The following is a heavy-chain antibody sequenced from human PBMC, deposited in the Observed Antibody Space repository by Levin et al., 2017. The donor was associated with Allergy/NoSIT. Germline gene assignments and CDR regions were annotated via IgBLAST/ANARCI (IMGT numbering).Heavy chain of an antibody. J-gene: IGHJ4*02. CDR3: ARGGYYGDYVGY. CDR1: GVTFSIYS. D-gene: IGHD4-17*01. V-gene: IGHV3-48*01. CDR2: ISSSSGTI. Sequence: GESLKISCVVSGVTFSIYSMNWVRQAPGKGLEWVSYISSSSGTIYDADSVKGRFTISRDNAKSSLYLQMNSLRAEDTAVYYCARGGYYGDYVGYWGQGTLVIVSS.